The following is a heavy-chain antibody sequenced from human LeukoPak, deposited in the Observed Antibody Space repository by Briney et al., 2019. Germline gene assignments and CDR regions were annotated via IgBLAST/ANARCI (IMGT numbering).Heavy chain of an antibody. CDR2: ISGSGGST. V-gene: IGHV3-23*01. Sequence: GGSLRLSCAASGFTFSSYAMSWVRQAPGKGLEWVSAISGSGGSTYYADTVKGRFTISRDNSKNTLYLQMNSLRAEDTAVYDCASPGYSSSWAFDYWGQGTLVTVSS. D-gene: IGHD6-13*01. CDR3: ASPGYSSSWAFDY. J-gene: IGHJ4*02. CDR1: GFTFSSYA.